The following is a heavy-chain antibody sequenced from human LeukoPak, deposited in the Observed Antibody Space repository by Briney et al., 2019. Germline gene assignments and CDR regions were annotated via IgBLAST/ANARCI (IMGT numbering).Heavy chain of an antibody. J-gene: IGHJ6*02. CDR3: ARGSGSYSHYYYYGMDV. CDR1: GGSISSYY. D-gene: IGHD3-10*01. Sequence: PSETLSLTCTVSGGSISSYYWSWIRQPPGKGLEWIGYVYYSGSTNYNPSLKSRVTISVDTSKNQFSLKLTSVTAADTAVYYCARGSGSYSHYYYYGMDVWGQGTTVTVSS. CDR2: VYYSGST. V-gene: IGHV4-59*08.